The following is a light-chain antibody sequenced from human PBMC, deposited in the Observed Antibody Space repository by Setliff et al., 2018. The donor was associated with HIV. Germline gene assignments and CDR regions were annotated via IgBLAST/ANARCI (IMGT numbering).Light chain of an antibody. Sequence: QSALTQPRSVSGSPGQSVTISCTGTSSDVGASDYVSWYQQYPGKAPKFIVYDVSKRPSGVPDRFSGSKSGNTASLTISGLQAEDEADCYCCSHLGTSTGIFGGGT. V-gene: IGLV2-11*01. J-gene: IGLJ2*01. CDR3: CSHLGTSTGI. CDR1: SSDVGASDY. CDR2: DVS.